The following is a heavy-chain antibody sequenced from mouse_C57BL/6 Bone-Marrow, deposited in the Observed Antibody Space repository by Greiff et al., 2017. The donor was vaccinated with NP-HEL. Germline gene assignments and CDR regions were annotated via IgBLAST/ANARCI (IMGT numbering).Heavy chain of an antibody. D-gene: IGHD2-1*01. CDR1: GFNIKDDY. CDR3: TTYGNAWFAY. Sequence: EVKLMESGAELVRPGASVKLSCTASGFNIKDDYMHWVKQRPEQGLEWIGWIDPENGDTEYASKFQGKATITADTSSNTAYLQLSSLTSEDTAVYYCTTYGNAWFAYWGQGTLVTVSA. CDR2: IDPENGDT. V-gene: IGHV14-4*01. J-gene: IGHJ3*01.